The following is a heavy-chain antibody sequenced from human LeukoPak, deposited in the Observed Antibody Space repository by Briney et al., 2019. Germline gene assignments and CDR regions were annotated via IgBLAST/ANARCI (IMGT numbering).Heavy chain of an antibody. D-gene: IGHD1-26*01. V-gene: IGHV3-48*03. J-gene: IGHJ3*02. CDR2: ISSSGSTI. CDR1: GFTFRRYE. Sequence: GGSLRLSCAASGFTFRRYEMNWLPQAPGKGLEWVSYISSSGSTIYYADSVKGRFTISRDNAKNSLYLQMNSLRAEDTAVYYCAREVGATSVGAFDIWGQGTMVTVSS. CDR3: AREVGATSVGAFDI.